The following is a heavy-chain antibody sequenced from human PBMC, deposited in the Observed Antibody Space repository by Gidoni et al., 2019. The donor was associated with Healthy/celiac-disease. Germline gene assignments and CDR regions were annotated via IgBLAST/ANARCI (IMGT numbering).Heavy chain of an antibody. Sequence: QVQLQESGPGLVKPSETLSLTCTVSGGSVSSGRYYWSWIRQPPGKGLEWIGYIYYSGSTNYNPSLKSRVTISVDTSKNQFSLKLSSVTAADTAVYYCARSILRVGALPLSDWGQGTLVTVSS. J-gene: IGHJ4*02. V-gene: IGHV4-61*01. CDR3: ARSILRVGALPLSD. D-gene: IGHD1-26*01. CDR1: GGSVSSGRYY. CDR2: IYYSGST.